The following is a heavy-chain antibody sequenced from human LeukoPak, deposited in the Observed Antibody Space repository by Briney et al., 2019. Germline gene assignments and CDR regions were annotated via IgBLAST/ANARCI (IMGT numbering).Heavy chain of an antibody. CDR2: ISGSGGAT. Sequence: GGSLRLSCAASGFTFSSYAMSWVRQAPGKGLEWVSGISGSGGATYYADSVKGRFTISRDDPHNTLYLQMNSLRAEDTAVYFCARGGVDYNGSGTYYLMYYFDYWGQGALVTVSS. D-gene: IGHD3-10*01. V-gene: IGHV3-23*01. CDR1: GFTFSSYA. CDR3: ARGGVDYNGSGTYYLMYYFDY. J-gene: IGHJ4*02.